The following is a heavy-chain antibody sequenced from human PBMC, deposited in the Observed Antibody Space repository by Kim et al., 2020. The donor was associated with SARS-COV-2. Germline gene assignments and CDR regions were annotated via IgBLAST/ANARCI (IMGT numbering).Heavy chain of an antibody. CDR3: ARDIWGTDRYTDY. J-gene: IGHJ4*02. D-gene: IGHD3-16*01. CDR2: INTDTGNP. V-gene: IGHV7-4-1*02. CDR1: GYTFTNNA. Sequence: ASVKVSCKASGYTFTNNAISWVRQAPGQGLEWMGWINTDTGNPTYAQAFKRRFVFTVDTSVTTAYLQLSSLGAEDTALYYCARDIWGTDRYTDYWGQGTL.